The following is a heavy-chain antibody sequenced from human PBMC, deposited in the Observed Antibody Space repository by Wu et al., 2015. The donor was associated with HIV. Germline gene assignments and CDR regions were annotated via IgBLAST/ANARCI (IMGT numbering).Heavy chain of an antibody. Sequence: QIQLVQSGTEVKKPGASVKVSCKASGYTFNNYGISWMRQAPGQGFEWMGWATTYMGETHYAPMLQGRVTMSTDTSTSTAHMELRSLRSDDTAVYYCARSRSLFHYQYGMDVWGQGTTVTVSS. D-gene: IGHD2-2*01. J-gene: IGHJ6*02. CDR1: GYTFNNYG. CDR3: ARSRSLFHYQYGMDV. CDR2: ATTYMGET. V-gene: IGHV1-18*01.